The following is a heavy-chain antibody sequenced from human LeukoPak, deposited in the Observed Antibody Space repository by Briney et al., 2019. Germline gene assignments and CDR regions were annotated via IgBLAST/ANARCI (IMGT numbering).Heavy chain of an antibody. V-gene: IGHV4-30-4*07. Sequence: SETLSLTCGVSGDSISNGDYSWSWIRQPPGKGLECIGYIYHTGSTYYNPSLKSRLTISIDTSKNQFSLKLNSVTAADTAIYYCARERGPPLYYYDTSGYGLDYWGQGTLVTVSS. CDR1: GDSISNGDYS. CDR3: ARERGPPLYYYDTSGYGLDY. J-gene: IGHJ4*02. CDR2: IYHTGST. D-gene: IGHD3-22*01.